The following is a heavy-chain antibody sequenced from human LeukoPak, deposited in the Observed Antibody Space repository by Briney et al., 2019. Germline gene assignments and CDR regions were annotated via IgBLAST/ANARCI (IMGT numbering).Heavy chain of an antibody. V-gene: IGHV4-4*07. D-gene: IGHD1-26*01. Sequence: PSETLSLTCTVSGCSISSYYWSWIRQPAGKGLEWIGRIYTSGSTNYNPSLKSRVTMSVDTSKNQFSLKLSSVTAADTAVYYCARSQGRRFLPTPPYMDVWGKGTTVTVSS. CDR3: ARSQGRRFLPTPPYMDV. CDR1: GCSISSYY. J-gene: IGHJ6*03. CDR2: IYTSGST.